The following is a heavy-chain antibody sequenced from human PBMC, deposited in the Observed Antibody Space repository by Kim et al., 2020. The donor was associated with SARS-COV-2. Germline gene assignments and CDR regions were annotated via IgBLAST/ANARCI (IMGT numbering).Heavy chain of an antibody. CDR3: ARDLWYYGSGRCRHGMEV. V-gene: IGHV3-74*01. CDR2: TNSDGSST. CDR1: GFTFSSYW. D-gene: IGHD3-10*01. J-gene: IGHJ6*02. Sequence: GGSLRLSCAASGFTFSSYWMHWVRQAPGKGLVWVSRTNSDGSSTSYADSVKGRFTISRDNAKNTLYLQMNSLRVEDTAVYYCARDLWYYGSGRCRHGMEVCGHGAPGIVSS.